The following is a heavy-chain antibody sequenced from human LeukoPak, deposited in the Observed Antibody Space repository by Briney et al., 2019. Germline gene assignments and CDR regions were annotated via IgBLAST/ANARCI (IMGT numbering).Heavy chain of an antibody. CDR2: INHSGST. J-gene: IGHJ4*02. Sequence: SETLSLTCAVCGVTFSGYYWSWVRQPPGKGLEWIGEINHSGSTNYNPCLKSRVTISVDTSKNQFSMKLSSVTAADTAVYYCARGGRWNRLYDYWGQGTLVTVSS. CDR3: ARGGRWNRLYDY. D-gene: IGHD1-1*01. CDR1: GVTFSGYY. V-gene: IGHV4-34*01.